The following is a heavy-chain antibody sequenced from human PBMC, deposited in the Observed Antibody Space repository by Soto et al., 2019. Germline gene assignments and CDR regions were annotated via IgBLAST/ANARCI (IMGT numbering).Heavy chain of an antibody. D-gene: IGHD3-3*01. J-gene: IGHJ4*02. CDR3: AKGNYDFWSGYLGY. CDR1: GFTFDDYA. V-gene: IGHV3-9*01. CDR2: IRWNSGSI. Sequence: SLRLSCAASGFTFDDYAMHWVRQAPGKGLEWVSGIRWNSGSIGYADSVKGRFTISRDNAKSSLYLQMNSLRAEDTALYYCAKGNYDFWSGYLGYWGQGTLVTVSS.